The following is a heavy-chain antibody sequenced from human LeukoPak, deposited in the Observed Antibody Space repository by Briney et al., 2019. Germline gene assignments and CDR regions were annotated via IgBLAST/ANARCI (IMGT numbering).Heavy chain of an antibody. CDR2: ISGSGGST. CDR3: ATKGPTKIYGY. V-gene: IGHV3-23*01. D-gene: IGHD1-1*01. Sequence: GGSLRLSCTASGFTFSNFAMNWVRQTPGKGLEWVSAISGSGGSTYYADSVKGRFTISRDNSKNTLYLQMNSLRAEDTAVYYCATKGPTKIYGYWGQGTLVTVSS. CDR1: GFTFSNFA. J-gene: IGHJ4*02.